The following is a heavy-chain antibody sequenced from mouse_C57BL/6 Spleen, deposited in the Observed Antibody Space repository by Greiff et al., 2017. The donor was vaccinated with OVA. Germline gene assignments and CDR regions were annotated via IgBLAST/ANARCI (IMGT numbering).Heavy chain of an antibody. Sequence: EVQLQQSGPELVKPGASVKISCKASGYTFTDYYMNWVKQSHGKSLEWIGDINPNNGGTSYNQKFKGKATLTVDKSSSTAYMELRSLTSEDSAVYYCARPSYNGGFAYWGQGTLVTVSA. D-gene: IGHD6-1*01. V-gene: IGHV1-26*01. CDR2: INPNNGGT. J-gene: IGHJ3*01. CDR3: ARPSYNGGFAY. CDR1: GYTFTDYY.